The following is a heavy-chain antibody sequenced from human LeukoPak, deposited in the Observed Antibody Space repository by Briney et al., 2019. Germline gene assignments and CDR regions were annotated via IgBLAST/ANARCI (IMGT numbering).Heavy chain of an antibody. CDR3: AKGPLYSSSSHFDY. Sequence: TGGSLRLSCAASGFTFSSYSMNWVRQAPGKGLEWDSAISGSGGSTYYADSVKGRFTISRDNSKNTLYLQMNSLRAEDTAVYYCAKGPLYSSSSHFDYWGQGTLVTVSS. D-gene: IGHD6-13*01. CDR1: GFTFSSYS. V-gene: IGHV3-23*01. J-gene: IGHJ4*02. CDR2: ISGSGGST.